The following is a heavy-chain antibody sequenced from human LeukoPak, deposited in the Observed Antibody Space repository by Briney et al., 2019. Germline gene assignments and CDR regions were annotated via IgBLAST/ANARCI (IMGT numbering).Heavy chain of an antibody. CDR2: ISYDGSNK. Sequence: GGSLRLSCAASGFTFSSYAMHWVRQAPGKGLEWVAVISYDGSNKYYADSVKGRFTISRDNSKNTLYLQMNSLRAEDTAVYYCARDARRYDSSGYYAYWGQGTLVTVSS. D-gene: IGHD3-22*01. V-gene: IGHV3-30-3*01. CDR3: ARDARRYDSSGYYAY. CDR1: GFTFSSYA. J-gene: IGHJ4*02.